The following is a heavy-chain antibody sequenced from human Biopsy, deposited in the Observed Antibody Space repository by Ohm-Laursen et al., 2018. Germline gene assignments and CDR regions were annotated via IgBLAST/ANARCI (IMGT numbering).Heavy chain of an antibody. CDR2: IYSDGSST. Sequence: SLRPSCTAPGFTFSSYWMHWVRQAPGKGLVWVSRIYSDGSSTSYADSVKGRFTISRDNAKNTLYLQMNSLRAEDTAAYYCARDRLEESEINYYYGMDVWGQGTTVTVSS. CDR3: ARDRLEESEINYYYGMDV. J-gene: IGHJ6*02. V-gene: IGHV3-74*01. D-gene: IGHD3-16*01. CDR1: GFTFSSYW.